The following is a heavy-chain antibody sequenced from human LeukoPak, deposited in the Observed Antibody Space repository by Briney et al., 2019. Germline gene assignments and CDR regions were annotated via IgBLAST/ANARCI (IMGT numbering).Heavy chain of an antibody. D-gene: IGHD6-25*01. Sequence: GASVKVSCKVSGYTLTELSMHWVRQAPGEGLEWMGGFDPEDGETIYAQKFQGRVTMTEDTSTDTAYMELSSLRSEDTAVYYCATCPAGWSGLGWFDPWGQGTLVTVSS. CDR3: ATCPAGWSGLGWFDP. CDR1: GYTLTELS. CDR2: FDPEDGET. J-gene: IGHJ5*02. V-gene: IGHV1-24*01.